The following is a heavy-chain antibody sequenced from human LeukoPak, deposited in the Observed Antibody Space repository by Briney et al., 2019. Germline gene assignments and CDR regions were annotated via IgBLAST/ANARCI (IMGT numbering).Heavy chain of an antibody. CDR3: ARKGGSYAEIDY. V-gene: IGHV3-30*03. CDR2: ISYDGSNK. D-gene: IGHD1-26*01. Sequence: PGGSLRLSCATSGFIFNSRGIHWVRQAPGKGLEWVAVISYDGSNKYYADSVKGRFTISRDNSKNTLYLQMNSLRAEDTAVYYCARKGGSYAEIDYWGQGTLVTVSS. CDR1: GFIFNSRG. J-gene: IGHJ4*02.